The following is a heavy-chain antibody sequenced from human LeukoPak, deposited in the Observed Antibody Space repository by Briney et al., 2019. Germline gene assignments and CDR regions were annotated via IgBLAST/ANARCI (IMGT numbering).Heavy chain of an antibody. CDR3: ARGYSGSGSSYFDY. D-gene: IGHD3-10*01. CDR1: GGTFSSYA. CDR2: IIPIFGTA. Sequence: SVKVSCKASGGTFSSYAISWVRQAPGQGLEWMGGIIPIFGTANYAQKFQGRVTITADESTSTAYMELSSLRSEDAAVYYCARGYSGSGSSYFDYWGQGTLVTVSS. J-gene: IGHJ4*02. V-gene: IGHV1-69*13.